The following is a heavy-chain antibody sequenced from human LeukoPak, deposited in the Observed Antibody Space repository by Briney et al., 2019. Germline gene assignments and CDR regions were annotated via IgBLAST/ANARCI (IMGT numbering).Heavy chain of an antibody. CDR1: GGSISSYY. J-gene: IGHJ5*02. CDR2: IYTSGST. CDR3: AREYSSSWSNWFDP. V-gene: IGHV4-4*07. D-gene: IGHD6-13*01. Sequence: SETLSLTCTVSGGSISSYYWSWIRQPAGKGLEWIGHIYTSGSTNYNPSLKSRVTMSVDTSKDQFSLKLSSVTAADTAVYYCAREYSSSWSNWFDPWGQGTLVTVSS.